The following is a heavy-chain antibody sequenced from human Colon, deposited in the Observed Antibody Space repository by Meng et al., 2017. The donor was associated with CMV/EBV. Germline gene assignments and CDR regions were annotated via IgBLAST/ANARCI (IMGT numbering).Heavy chain of an antibody. D-gene: IGHD2-21*01. CDR1: AVSNSSNDYY. J-gene: IGHJ5*02. CDR2: IHQSVNT. CDR3: ARREYCGLTYCSNMA. V-gene: IGHV4-39*01. Sequence: SETLSLTCSAPAVSNSSNDYYWGWVRQAPGRGLEYIGSIHQSVNTFYNPSLKSRVTISVDRSQNQLSLKLTSVTAADTAVYYCARREYCGLTYCSNMAWGQGTLVTVSS.